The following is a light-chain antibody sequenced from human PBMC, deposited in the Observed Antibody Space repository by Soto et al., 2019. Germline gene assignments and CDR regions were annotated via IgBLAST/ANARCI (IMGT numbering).Light chain of an antibody. J-gene: IGLJ2*01. CDR1: SSDVGGYNF. CDR2: DVT. Sequence: QSVLTQPPSASGSPGQSVTISCTGASSDVGGYNFVSWYQHHPGKAPRLMIYDVTQRPSGVPDRVSGSKSGNTASLTVSGLQVDDEAYSYCSSYAGSSIPVAFGGGTKLTVL. V-gene: IGLV2-8*01. CDR3: SSYAGSSIPVA.